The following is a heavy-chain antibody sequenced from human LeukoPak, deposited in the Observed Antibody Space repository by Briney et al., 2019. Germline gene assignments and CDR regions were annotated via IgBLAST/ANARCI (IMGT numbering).Heavy chain of an antibody. CDR2: IGTASDT. Sequence: GGSLRLSCAASGFTFSSFDMHWVRQPTGQGLEWVSTIGTASDTYYPGSVEGRFTLSRDNAKNSLYLQMNSLTAGDMAVYYCARGPPRGKYYYMDVWGKGTTVTVSS. J-gene: IGHJ6*03. CDR1: GFTFSSFD. D-gene: IGHD1-1*01. CDR3: ARGPPRGKYYYMDV. V-gene: IGHV3-13*01.